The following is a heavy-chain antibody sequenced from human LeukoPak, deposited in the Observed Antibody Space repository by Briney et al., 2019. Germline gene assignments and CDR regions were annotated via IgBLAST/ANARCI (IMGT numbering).Heavy chain of an antibody. CDR2: ISSSSSTI. CDR1: GFTFSRYW. J-gene: IGHJ4*02. D-gene: IGHD3-10*01. V-gene: IGHV3-48*01. CDR3: ATTYYYGSGSYYNLDY. Sequence: PGGSLRLSCAASGFTFSRYWMSWVRQAPGKGLEWVSYISSSSSTIYYADSVKGRFTISRDNAKNSLYLQMNSLRAEDTAVYYCATTYYYGSGSYYNLDYWGQGTLVTVSS.